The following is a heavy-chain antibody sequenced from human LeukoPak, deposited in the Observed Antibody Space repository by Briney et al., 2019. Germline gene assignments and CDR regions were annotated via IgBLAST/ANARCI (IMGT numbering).Heavy chain of an antibody. CDR3: ARDSPDYGGKGFDY. V-gene: IGHV3-23*01. D-gene: IGHD4-23*01. J-gene: IGHJ4*02. CDR1: GFTFSSYS. Sequence: GGSLRLSCAASGFTFSSYSMNWVRQAPGKGLEWVSAISGSGGSTYYADSVKGRFTISRDNSKNSLYLQMNSLRAEDTAIYYCARDSPDYGGKGFDYWGQGTLVTVSS. CDR2: ISGSGGST.